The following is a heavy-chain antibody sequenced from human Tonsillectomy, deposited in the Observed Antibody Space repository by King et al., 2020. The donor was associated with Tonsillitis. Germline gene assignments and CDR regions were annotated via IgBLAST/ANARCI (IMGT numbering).Heavy chain of an antibody. CDR2: VSNSGGFT. CDR1: GFSVSGDA. V-gene: IGHV3-23*04. CDR3: AKAMVVTGLLDS. J-gene: IGHJ4*02. D-gene: IGHD2-21*02. Sequence: EVQLVESGGGLVQPGWSLRRSCAASGFSVSGDAMSCVRQAPGKGLEWVSGVSNSGGFTYYAYSVKGRFTISSDNSKNNLYLQMNSLRAEDTALYYCAKAMVVTGLLDSWGQGTLVTVSS.